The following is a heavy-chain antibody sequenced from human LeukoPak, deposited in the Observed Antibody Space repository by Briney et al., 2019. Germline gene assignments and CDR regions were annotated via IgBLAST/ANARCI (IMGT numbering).Heavy chain of an antibody. J-gene: IGHJ4*02. V-gene: IGHV3-74*01. Sequence: GGSLRLSCAASGFTFSSYWMHWVRQAPGKGQVWVSRINSDGSSTSYADSVKGRFTISRDNAKNTLYLQMNSLRAEDTAVYYCARELGSSWSGGFDYWGQGTLVTVSS. CDR3: ARELGSSWSGGFDY. CDR1: GFTFSSYW. CDR2: INSDGSST. D-gene: IGHD6-13*01.